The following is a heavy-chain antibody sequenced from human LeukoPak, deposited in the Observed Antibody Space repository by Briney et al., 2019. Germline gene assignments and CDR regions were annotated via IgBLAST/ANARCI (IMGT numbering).Heavy chain of an antibody. J-gene: IGHJ6*03. V-gene: IGHV5-51*01. CDR2: IYPGDSDT. Sequence: GESLKISCKGSGYSFTSYWIGWVRQMPGKGLEWMGIIYPGDSDTRYSPSFQGQVTISADKSIITAYLQWSSLKASDTAMYYCARSPEAAAGLLYYYYMDVCGKGTTVTVSS. CDR1: GYSFTSYW. CDR3: ARSPEAAAGLLYYYYMDV. D-gene: IGHD6-13*01.